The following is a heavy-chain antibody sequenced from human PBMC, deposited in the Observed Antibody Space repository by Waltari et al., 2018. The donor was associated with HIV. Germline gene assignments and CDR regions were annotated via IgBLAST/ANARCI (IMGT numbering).Heavy chain of an antibody. J-gene: IGHJ6*02. CDR2: IYHSGST. V-gene: IGHV4-38-2*02. CDR3: ARDPTYYYGSGSFYYYGMDV. D-gene: IGHD3-10*01. Sequence: QVQLQESGPGLVKPSETLSLTCTVSGYSISSGYYWGWIRQPPGPGLEWIGSIYHSGSTYYNPSLKSRVTISVDTSKNQFSLKLSSVTAADTAVYYCARDPTYYYGSGSFYYYGMDVWGQGTTVTVSS. CDR1: GYSISSGYY.